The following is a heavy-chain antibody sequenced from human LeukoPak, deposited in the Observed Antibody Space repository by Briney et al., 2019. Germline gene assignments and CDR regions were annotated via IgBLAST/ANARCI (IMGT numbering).Heavy chain of an antibody. D-gene: IGHD2-21*01. V-gene: IGHV4-4*02. CDR3: ARHSIASDGARLFDY. CDR2: IYPSGST. Sequence: SETLSLTCDVSGGSISSRNWWIWVRQPPGKGLEWIGEIYPSGSTNYNPSLKSRVTISIDKSKNQFFLKLSSVTAADTGVYYCARHSIASDGARLFDYWGRGTLVTVSS. J-gene: IGHJ4*02. CDR1: GGSISSRNW.